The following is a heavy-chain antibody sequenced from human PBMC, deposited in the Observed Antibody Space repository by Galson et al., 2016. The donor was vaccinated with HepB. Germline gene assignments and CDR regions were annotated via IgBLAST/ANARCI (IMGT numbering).Heavy chain of an antibody. CDR1: GSTFRSNV. V-gene: IGHV3-23*01. Sequence: SLRLSCAASGSTFRSNVINWVRQAPGKGLEWVSGISGSGGSTYYADSVRGRFTISRDNSKNTLYLQMNSLRAEDTAVYYCAKDLLGGTFIPYFFDYWGQGTLVTVSS. CDR3: AKDLLGGTFIPYFFDY. J-gene: IGHJ4*02. CDR2: ISGSGGST. D-gene: IGHD1-26*01.